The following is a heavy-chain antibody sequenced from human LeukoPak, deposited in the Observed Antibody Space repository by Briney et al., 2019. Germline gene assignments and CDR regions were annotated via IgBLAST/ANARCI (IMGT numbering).Heavy chain of an antibody. Sequence: GGSLRLSCAASGFTFSSYGMHWVRQAPGKGLERVAFIRYDGSNKYYADSVKGRFTTSRDNSKNTLYLQMSSLRAEDTAVYYCASLPPPYDSSGYYLDYWGQGTLVTVSS. J-gene: IGHJ4*02. D-gene: IGHD3-22*01. V-gene: IGHV3-30*02. CDR1: GFTFSSYG. CDR3: ASLPPPYDSSGYYLDY. CDR2: IRYDGSNK.